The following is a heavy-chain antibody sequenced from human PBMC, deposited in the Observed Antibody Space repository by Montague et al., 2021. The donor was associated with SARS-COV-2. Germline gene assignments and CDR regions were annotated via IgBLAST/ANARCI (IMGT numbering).Heavy chain of an antibody. Sequence: SLRLSCAASGFTFSSYWMHWVRQAPGKGLVWVSRISSDGNGTTYADSVKGRFTISRDNAKNTLYLQMNSLRAEDTAVYYCARVPSSSWCFDSWGQGTLVTVSS. D-gene: IGHD6-13*01. CDR3: ARVPSSSWCFDS. J-gene: IGHJ4*02. V-gene: IGHV3-74*01. CDR1: GFTFSSYW. CDR2: ISSDGNGT.